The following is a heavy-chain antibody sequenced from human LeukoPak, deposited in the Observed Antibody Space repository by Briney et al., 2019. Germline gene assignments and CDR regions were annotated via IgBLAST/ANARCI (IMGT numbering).Heavy chain of an antibody. V-gene: IGHV3-33*01. D-gene: IGHD6-13*01. Sequence: GGSLRLSCAASGFTFSSYGMHWVRQAPGKGLEWVAVIWYDGSKKYYADSVKGRFTISRDNSKNTLYLQMNSLRAEDTAVYYCARAIGPTGIAAAPVYRGQGTLVTVSS. CDR3: ARAIGPTGIAAAPVY. CDR1: GFTFSSYG. J-gene: IGHJ4*02. CDR2: IWYDGSKK.